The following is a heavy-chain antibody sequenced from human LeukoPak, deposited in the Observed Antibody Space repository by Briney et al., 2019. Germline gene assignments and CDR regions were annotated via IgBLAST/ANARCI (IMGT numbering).Heavy chain of an antibody. Sequence: GGSLRLSCVASGFTFSSQSMNWVRQAPGKGLEWVSSISTRSSYTYYADSVKGRFTISRDNARNSLFLQMNSLRAEDTALYYCAGYGGSYPYYMDVWGKGTTVTISS. CDR3: AGYGGSYPYYMDV. V-gene: IGHV3-21*01. J-gene: IGHJ6*03. CDR1: GFTFSSQS. CDR2: ISTRSSYT. D-gene: IGHD1-26*01.